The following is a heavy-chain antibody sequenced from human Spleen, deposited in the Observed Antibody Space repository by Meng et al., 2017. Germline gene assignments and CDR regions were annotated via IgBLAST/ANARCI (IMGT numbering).Heavy chain of an antibody. CDR3: ARKRTYYYGSGSNWFDP. D-gene: IGHD3-10*01. Sequence: SETLSLTCVVSGGSFSDYYWSWIRQPPGKGLEWIGEINHSGSTNYNPSLESRATISVDTSKNQFSLKLSSVTAADTAVYYCARKRTYYYGSGSNWFDPWGQGTLVTVSS. J-gene: IGHJ5*02. CDR1: GGSFSDYY. V-gene: IGHV4-34*01. CDR2: INHSGST.